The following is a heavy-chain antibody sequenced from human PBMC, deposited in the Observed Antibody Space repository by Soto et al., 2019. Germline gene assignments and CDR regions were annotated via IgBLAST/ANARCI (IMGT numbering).Heavy chain of an antibody. V-gene: IGHV3-64*01. Sequence: GGSLRLSCAASGFTFSSYAMHWVRQAPGKGLEYVSAISSNGGSTYYANSVKGRFTISRDNSKNTLYLQMGSLRAEDMAVYYCARDASIAAREYFQLWGQGTLVTVSS. CDR1: GFTFSSYA. J-gene: IGHJ1*01. CDR2: ISSNGGST. D-gene: IGHD6-6*01. CDR3: ARDASIAAREYFQL.